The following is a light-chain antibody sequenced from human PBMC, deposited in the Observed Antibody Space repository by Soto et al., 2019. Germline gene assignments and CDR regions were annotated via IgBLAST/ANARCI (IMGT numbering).Light chain of an antibody. CDR3: QQSYTTSIT. CDR2: GAS. Sequence: DIQMTQSPSSLSASVGDRFAITCRASQRISTYLNCYQQKPGKAPKLLIYGASTLQGGVPSRFSGSGSGTDFTLTISSLQPEDFATYYCQQSYTTSITFGQGTRLEIK. J-gene: IGKJ5*01. CDR1: QRISTY. V-gene: IGKV1-39*01.